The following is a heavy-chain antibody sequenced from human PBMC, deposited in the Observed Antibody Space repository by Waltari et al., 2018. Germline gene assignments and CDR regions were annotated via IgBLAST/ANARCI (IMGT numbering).Heavy chain of an antibody. CDR2: ISGSGGST. CDR1: GFTFSSYA. D-gene: IGHD3-22*01. CDR3: AKDIFDYYDSSGYFPPFDY. J-gene: IGHJ4*02. V-gene: IGHV3-23*04. Sequence: EVQLVESGGGLVQPGGSLRLSCAASGFTFSSYAMSWVRQAPGTGLEWVSAISGSGGSTYYADSVKGRFTISRDKSKNTLYLQMNSLRAEDTAVYYCAKDIFDYYDSSGYFPPFDYWGQGTLVTVSS.